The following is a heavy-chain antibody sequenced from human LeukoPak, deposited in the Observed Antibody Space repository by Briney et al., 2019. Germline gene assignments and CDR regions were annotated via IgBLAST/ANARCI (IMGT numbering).Heavy chain of an antibody. V-gene: IGHV3-23*01. D-gene: IGHD3-22*01. CDR2: ISGSGGST. J-gene: IGHJ4*02. CDR1: GFTFSSYG. CDR3: ARSGNYYDLSFDY. Sequence: GGSLRLSCAASGFTFSSYGMSWVRQAPGKGLEWVSAISGSGGSTYYADSVKGRFTISRDNAKNSLYLQMNSLRAEDTAVYYCARSGNYYDLSFDYWGQGSLVTVSS.